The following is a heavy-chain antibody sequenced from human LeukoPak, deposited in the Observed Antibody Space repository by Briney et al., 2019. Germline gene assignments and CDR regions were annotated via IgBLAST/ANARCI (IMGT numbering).Heavy chain of an antibody. CDR2: INRSGST. D-gene: IGHD3-10*01. J-gene: IGHJ4*02. CDR1: GGSFSGYY. V-gene: IGHV4-34*01. Sequence: SETLSLTCAVYGGSFSGYYWSWIRQPPGKGLEWIGEINRSGSTNYNPSLKSRVTISVDTSKNQFSLKLSSVTAADTAVYYCARTPFTMVRGVYDYWGQGTLVTVSS. CDR3: ARTPFTMVRGVYDY.